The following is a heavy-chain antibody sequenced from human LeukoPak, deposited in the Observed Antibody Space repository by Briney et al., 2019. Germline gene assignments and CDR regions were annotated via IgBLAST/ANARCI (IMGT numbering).Heavy chain of an antibody. CDR3: ARADGTNSGTNAFDV. CDR2: ISTYTGRA. J-gene: IGHJ3*01. CDR1: GYRFNVYD. Sequence: ASVNVSCKTSGYRFNVYDILWVRQAPGHGLDYVGWISTYTGRAEYAQKFQGRVSVITDTSTSTAYLELTNLTSSDTGLYYCARADGTNSGTNAFDVWGLGTMVTVAS. D-gene: IGHD4-23*01. V-gene: IGHV1-18*01.